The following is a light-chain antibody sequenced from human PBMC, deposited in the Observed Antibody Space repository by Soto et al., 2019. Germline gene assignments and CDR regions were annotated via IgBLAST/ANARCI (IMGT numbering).Light chain of an antibody. J-gene: IGLJ2*01. Sequence: QSALTQPASVSGSPGQSITISCTGTSSDVGGYNYVSWYQQHPGKAPKLMIYDVSNRPSGVSNRFSGSKSGNTASLTISGLQAYDHADYYCSSYTSSSTLVVFGGGTKLTVL. V-gene: IGLV2-14*01. CDR1: SSDVGGYNY. CDR2: DVS. CDR3: SSYTSSSTLVV.